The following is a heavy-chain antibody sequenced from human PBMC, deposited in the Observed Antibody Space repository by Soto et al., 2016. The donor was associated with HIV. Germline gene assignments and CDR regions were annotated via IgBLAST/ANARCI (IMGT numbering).Heavy chain of an antibody. J-gene: IGHJ4*02. CDR3: AKMAGIHIDY. D-gene: IGHD6-19*01. CDR1: GFTFSTYA. V-gene: IGHV3-23*01. Sequence: EVQLLESGGGLVQPGGSLRLSCEVSGFTFSTYAMTWVRQAPGKGLEWVSEITGSGVTTYYADSVKGRFTISRDNSKDILYLQMNSLGADDTAVYYCAKMAGIHIDYWGQGLLVTVSS. CDR2: ITGSGVTT.